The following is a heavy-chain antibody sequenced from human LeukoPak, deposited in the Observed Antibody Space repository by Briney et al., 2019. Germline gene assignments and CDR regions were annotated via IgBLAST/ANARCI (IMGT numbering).Heavy chain of an antibody. CDR2: ISGSGGST. D-gene: IGHD1-1*01. V-gene: IGHV3-23*01. Sequence: GGSLRLSCAVSGFTFSTYAMSWVRQAPGKGLEWVSGISGSGGSTYYADSVKGRFAISRDNSKNTLYLQMNSLRAEDTAVYYCARDIEAGTTKGGWFDPWGQGTLVTVSS. J-gene: IGHJ5*02. CDR1: GFTFSTYA. CDR3: ARDIEAGTTKGGWFDP.